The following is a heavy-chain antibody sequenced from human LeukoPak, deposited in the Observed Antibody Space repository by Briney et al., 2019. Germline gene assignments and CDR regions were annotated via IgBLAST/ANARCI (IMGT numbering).Heavy chain of an antibody. Sequence: KSSETLSLTCAVSGDSISSGGYSWSWIRQPPGKGLEWIGYIYHSGSTYYNPSLKSRVTISVDRSKNQFSLRLSSVTAADTAVYYCARAPYGDYVGLDYWGQGTLVTVSS. CDR3: ARAPYGDYVGLDY. D-gene: IGHD4-17*01. V-gene: IGHV4-30-2*01. CDR2: IYHSGST. J-gene: IGHJ4*02. CDR1: GDSISSGGYS.